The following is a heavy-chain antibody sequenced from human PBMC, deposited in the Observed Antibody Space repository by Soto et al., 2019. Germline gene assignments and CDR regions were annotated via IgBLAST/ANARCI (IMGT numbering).Heavy chain of an antibody. J-gene: IGHJ4*02. CDR1: GGSFSGYY. CDR2: INHSGST. V-gene: IGHV4-34*01. Sequence: XETLSLPCAVYGGSFSGYYWSWIRQPPGKGLDWIGEINHSGSTNYNPSLKSRVTISVDTSKNQFSLKLSSVTAADTAVYYCARRPLISRSYYDFWSGSALDHWGQGTLVTVSS. CDR3: ARRPLISRSYYDFWSGSALDH. D-gene: IGHD3-3*01.